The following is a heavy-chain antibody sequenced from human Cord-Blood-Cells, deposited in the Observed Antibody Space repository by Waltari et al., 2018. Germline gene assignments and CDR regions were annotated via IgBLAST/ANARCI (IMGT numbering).Heavy chain of an antibody. CDR2: IIPICGTA. Sequence: QVQLVQSGAEVKKPGSSVKISCQTSGGTFSSYAISWVRQAPVQGLEWLGGIIPICGTANYAQKFQCRVTITADESTSTAYIELSSLRSEDTAVYYCARDLYYYDSSGYYCYFDYWGQGTLVTVSS. D-gene: IGHD3-22*01. CDR3: ARDLYYYDSSGYYCYFDY. CDR1: GGTFSSYA. V-gene: IGHV1-69*01. J-gene: IGHJ4*02.